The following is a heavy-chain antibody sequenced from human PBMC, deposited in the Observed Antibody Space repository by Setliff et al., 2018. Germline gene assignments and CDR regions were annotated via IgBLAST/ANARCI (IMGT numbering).Heavy chain of an antibody. J-gene: IGHJ6*02. CDR2: IFHSGST. CDR1: GGSISSNNW. D-gene: IGHD3-10*01. Sequence: SETLSLTCAVSGGSISSNNWWSWVRQPPGKGLEWIGGIFHSGSTNYNPSLKSRVTISLDNSKNHFSLNLSSVTAADTALYYCARTLTYYYGSGSLLRYYYGMDVWGQGTTVTVSS. CDR3: ARTLTYYYGSGSLLRYYYGMDV. V-gene: IGHV4-4*02.